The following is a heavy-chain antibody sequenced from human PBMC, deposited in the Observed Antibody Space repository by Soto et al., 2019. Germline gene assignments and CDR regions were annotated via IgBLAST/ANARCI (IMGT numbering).Heavy chain of an antibody. D-gene: IGHD6-13*01. J-gene: IGHJ4*02. V-gene: IGHV3-23*01. Sequence: EVQLLESGGGLVQPGGSLRLSCAASGFTFRNYAMSWVRQAPGKGLEWVSAISGDGGTTYYADSVKGRFTISRDNSKNALYLQLHSLRAEDTASYYGANDQYGSSSWPLDFDFWGQGTLVTVSP. CDR2: ISGDGGTT. CDR3: ANDQYGSSSWPLDFDF. CDR1: GFTFRNYA.